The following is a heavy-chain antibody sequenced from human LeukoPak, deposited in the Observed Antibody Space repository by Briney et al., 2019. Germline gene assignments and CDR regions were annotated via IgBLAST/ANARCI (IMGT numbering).Heavy chain of an antibody. V-gene: IGHV1-69*06. D-gene: IGHD6-13*01. CDR1: GGTFSSYA. Sequence: SVKVSCKASGGTFSSYAISWVRQAPGQGLEWMGGIIPIFGTASYAQKFQGRVTITADKSTSTAYMELSSLRSEDTAVYYCARVWSSSWDHFDYWGQGTLVTVSS. CDR2: IIPIFGTA. J-gene: IGHJ4*02. CDR3: ARVWSSSWDHFDY.